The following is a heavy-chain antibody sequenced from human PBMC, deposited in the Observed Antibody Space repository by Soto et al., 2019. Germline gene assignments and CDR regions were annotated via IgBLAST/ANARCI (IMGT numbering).Heavy chain of an antibody. D-gene: IGHD3-22*01. CDR3: ARQFDSDTTGYYYAY. Sequence: ASVKVSCKASGGTFSRNTISWVRQARGQGLEWMGGIMPIFGSANYAQKFQGRVTITADENTRTVYMELSRLRSEDTAVYYCARQFDSDTTGYYYAYWGQGTLVTVSS. J-gene: IGHJ4*02. CDR1: GGTFSRNT. CDR2: IMPIFGSA. V-gene: IGHV1-69*13.